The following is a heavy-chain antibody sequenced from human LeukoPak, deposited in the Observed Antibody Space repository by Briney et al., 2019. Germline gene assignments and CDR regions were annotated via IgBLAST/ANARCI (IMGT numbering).Heavy chain of an antibody. CDR1: GYTFTSYD. CDR3: ARVAERSFYGDSWFDP. J-gene: IGHJ5*02. V-gene: IGHV1-8*01. D-gene: IGHD4-17*01. CDR2: MNPNSGNT. Sequence: GASVKVSCKASGYTFTSYDINWVRQATGQGLEWMGWMNPNSGNTGYAQKFQGRVTMTRNTSISTAYMELSSLRSEDTAVYYCARVAERSFYGDSWFDPWGQGTLVTVSS.